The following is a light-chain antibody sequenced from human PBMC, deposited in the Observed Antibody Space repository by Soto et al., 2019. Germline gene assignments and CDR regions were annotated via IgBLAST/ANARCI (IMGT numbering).Light chain of an antibody. Sequence: QSVLTQPPSVSAAPGQKVTISCSGSSSNIGNNYVSWYQQLPGTAPKLLIYDNNKRPSGIPDRFSGSKSGTSATLGITGLQTGDEADYYCGTWDSSVSAGVFGNGTKGTVL. CDR2: DNN. V-gene: IGLV1-51*01. CDR1: SSNIGNNY. CDR3: GTWDSSVSAGV. J-gene: IGLJ1*01.